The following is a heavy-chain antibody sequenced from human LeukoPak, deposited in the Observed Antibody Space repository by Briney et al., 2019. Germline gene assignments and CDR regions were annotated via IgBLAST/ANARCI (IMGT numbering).Heavy chain of an antibody. CDR1: GGSISSYY. CDR2: IYTSGST. CDR3: ARVSRGSTTSCYVTH. V-gene: IGHV4-4*09. Sequence: PSETLSLTCTVSGGSISSYYWSWIRQPPGKGLEWIGYIYTSGSTNYNPSLKSRVTMSVDTSKNQFSLKLNSVTAADTAVYYCARVSRGSTTSCYVTHWGQGTLVTVSS. D-gene: IGHD2-2*01. J-gene: IGHJ4*02.